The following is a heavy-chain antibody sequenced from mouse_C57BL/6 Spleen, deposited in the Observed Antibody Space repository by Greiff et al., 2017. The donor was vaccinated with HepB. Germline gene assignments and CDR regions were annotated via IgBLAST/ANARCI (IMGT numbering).Heavy chain of an antibody. CDR1: GFTFSDYG. Sequence: EVKLMESGGGLVKPGGSPKLSCAASGFTFSDYGMHWVRQAPEKGLEWVAYISSGSSTIYYADTVKGRFTISRDNAKNTLFLQMTSLRSEDTAMYYCARGTFDYWGQGTTLTVSS. V-gene: IGHV5-17*01. J-gene: IGHJ2*01. CDR3: ARGTFDY. CDR2: ISSGSSTI.